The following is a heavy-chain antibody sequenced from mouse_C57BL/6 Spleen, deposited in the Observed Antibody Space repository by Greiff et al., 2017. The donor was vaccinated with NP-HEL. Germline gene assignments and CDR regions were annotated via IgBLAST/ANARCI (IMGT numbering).Heavy chain of an antibody. CDR3: ARRDYGNYYFDY. Sequence: VQLQQSGAELVRPGTSVKVSCKASGYAFTNYLIEWVKQRPGQGLEWIGVINPGSGGTNYNEKFKGKATLTADKSSSTAYMQLSSLTSEDSAVYFCARRDYGNYYFDYWGQGTTLTVSS. J-gene: IGHJ2*01. CDR2: INPGSGGT. CDR1: GYAFTNYL. D-gene: IGHD2-1*01. V-gene: IGHV1-54*01.